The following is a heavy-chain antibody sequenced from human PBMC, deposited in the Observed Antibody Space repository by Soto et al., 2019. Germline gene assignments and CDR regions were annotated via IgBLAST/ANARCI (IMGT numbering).Heavy chain of an antibody. CDR2: IYYSGST. CDR3: ARVEGRRDGYNVITGHFDY. V-gene: IGHV4-31*03. D-gene: IGHD5-12*01. Sequence: SETLSLTCTVSGGSISSGGYYWSWIRQHPGKGLEWIGYIYYSGSTYYNPSLKSRVTISVDTSKNQFSLKLSSVTAADTAVYYCARVEGRRDGYNVITGHFDYWGQGTLVTVSS. CDR1: GGSISSGGYY. J-gene: IGHJ4*02.